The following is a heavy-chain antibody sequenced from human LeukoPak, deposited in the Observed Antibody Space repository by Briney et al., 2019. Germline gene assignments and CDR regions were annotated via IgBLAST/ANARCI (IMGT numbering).Heavy chain of an antibody. V-gene: IGHV1-8*03. CDR3: ARVIPWDGYNPYYFDY. D-gene: IGHD5-24*01. CDR2: MNPNSGNT. Sequence: APVKVSCKASGYTFTSYDINWVRQATGQGLGWMGWMNPNSGNTGYAQKFQGRVTITKNTSISTAYMELSSLRSEDTAVYYCARVIPWDGYNPYYFDYWGQGTLVTVSS. J-gene: IGHJ4*02. CDR1: GYTFTSYD.